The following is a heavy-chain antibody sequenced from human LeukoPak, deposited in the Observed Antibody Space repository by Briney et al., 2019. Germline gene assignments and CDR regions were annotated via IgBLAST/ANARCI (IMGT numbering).Heavy chain of an antibody. Sequence: SETLSLTCTVSGGSISSGGYYWSWIRQHPGKGLEWIGYIYYSGSTYYNPSLKSRVTISVDTSKNQLSLKLSSVTAADTAVYYGARDGMSSGWYGGHYYYGMDVWGQGTTVTVSS. V-gene: IGHV4-31*03. CDR3: ARDGMSSGWYGGHYYYGMDV. J-gene: IGHJ6*02. CDR1: GGSISSGGYY. D-gene: IGHD6-19*01. CDR2: IYYSGST.